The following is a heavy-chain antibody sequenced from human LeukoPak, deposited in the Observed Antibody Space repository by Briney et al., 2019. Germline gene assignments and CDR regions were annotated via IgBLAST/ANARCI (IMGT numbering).Heavy chain of an antibody. CDR1: GGSISSSSYY. J-gene: IGHJ4*02. D-gene: IGHD2-15*01. Sequence: SETLSLTCTVSGGSISSSSYYWGWIRQPPGKGLEWIGSIYYSGSTYYNPSLKSRVTISVDTSKNQFSLKLSSVTAADTAVYYCARTKDIVIRSWGQGTLVTVSS. CDR3: ARTKDIVIRS. CDR2: IYYSGST. V-gene: IGHV4-39*07.